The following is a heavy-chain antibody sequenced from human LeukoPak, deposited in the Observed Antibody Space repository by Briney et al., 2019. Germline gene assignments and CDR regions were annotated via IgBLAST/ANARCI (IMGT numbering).Heavy chain of an antibody. V-gene: IGHV3-30*02. CDR2: IRADGSQT. CDR3: AKTGFQLGYFFYYMDV. D-gene: IGHD2-15*01. J-gene: IGHJ6*03. CDR1: GFTFNNYA. Sequence: GGSLRLSCAASGFTFNNYAMHWVRQAPGKGLEWVAFIRADGSQTHYGDSVKGRFTISRDNSKNTLNLQMNSLIAEDTAVYYCAKTGFQLGYFFYYMDVWGKGTTVTV.